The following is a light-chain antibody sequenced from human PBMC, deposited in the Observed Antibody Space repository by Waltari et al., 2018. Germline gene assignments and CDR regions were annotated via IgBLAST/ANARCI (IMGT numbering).Light chain of an antibody. CDR2: GAS. Sequence: IGMTQSPATLPVSPGERAPLPCRASHRVNTNLAWSQQRPGQAPGFLIYGASTPATGIPARFTGSGSGTQVTLTSSSLQSEDFAVYYCQQYNNWPLTFGGGTEVEIK. CDR1: HRVNTN. V-gene: IGKV3-15*01. CDR3: QQYNNWPLT. J-gene: IGKJ4*01.